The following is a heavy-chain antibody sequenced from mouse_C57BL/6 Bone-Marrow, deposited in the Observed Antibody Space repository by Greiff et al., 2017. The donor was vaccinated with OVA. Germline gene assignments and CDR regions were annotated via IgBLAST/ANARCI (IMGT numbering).Heavy chain of an antibody. D-gene: IGHD2-2*01. V-gene: IGHV2-2*01. Sequence: VKLVESGPGLVQPSQSLSITCTVSGFSLTSYGVHWVRQSPGKGLEWLGVIWSGGSTDYNAAFISRLSISKDNSKSQVFFKMNSLQADDTAIYYCAKNRDGDDGAPYFDYWGQGTTLTVSS. CDR1: GFSLTSYG. J-gene: IGHJ2*01. CDR2: IWSGGST. CDR3: AKNRDGDDGAPYFDY.